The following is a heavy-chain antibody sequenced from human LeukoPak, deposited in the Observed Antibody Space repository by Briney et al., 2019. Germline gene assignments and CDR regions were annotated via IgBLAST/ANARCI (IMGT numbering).Heavy chain of an antibody. D-gene: IGHD6-13*01. V-gene: IGHV4-59*01. CDR1: GGSISSYY. CDR3: ARENSNSWYLDY. CDR2: ISYSGST. Sequence: KPSETLSLTCTVSGGSISSYYWSWIRQPPGKGLEWIACISYSGSTKYNPSLKSRVTISVDTSKNQFSLKLSSVTAADTAVYYCARENSNSWYLDYWGQGTLVTVSS. J-gene: IGHJ4*02.